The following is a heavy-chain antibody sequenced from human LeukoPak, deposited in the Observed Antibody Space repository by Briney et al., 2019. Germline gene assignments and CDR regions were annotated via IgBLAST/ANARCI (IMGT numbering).Heavy chain of an antibody. J-gene: IGHJ4*02. D-gene: IGHD3-22*01. CDR1: GGTFSSYA. CDR2: IIPIFGTA. V-gene: IGHV1-69*13. Sequence: GASVKVSCKASGGTFSSYAISWVRQAPGQGLEWMGGIIPIFGTANYAQKFQGRVTITADESTSTAYMELSSLRSEDTAVYYCAREQYDSSGYYKTTPFDYWGQGTLAAVSS. CDR3: AREQYDSSGYYKTTPFDY.